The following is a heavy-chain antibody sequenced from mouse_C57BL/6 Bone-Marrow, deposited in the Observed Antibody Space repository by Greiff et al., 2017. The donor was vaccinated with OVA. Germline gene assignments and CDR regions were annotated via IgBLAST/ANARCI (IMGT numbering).Heavy chain of an antibody. CDR2: IYPGDGDT. J-gene: IGHJ3*01. V-gene: IGHV1-80*01. Sequence: QVQLQQSGAELVKPGASVKISCKASGYAFSSYWMNWVKQRPGKGLEWIGQIYPGDGDTNYNGKFKGKATLTADKSSSTAYMQLSSLTSEDSAVYFCARRCGGYYVAWFAYWGQGTLVTVSA. CDR1: GYAFSSYW. D-gene: IGHD2-3*01. CDR3: ARRCGGYYVAWFAY.